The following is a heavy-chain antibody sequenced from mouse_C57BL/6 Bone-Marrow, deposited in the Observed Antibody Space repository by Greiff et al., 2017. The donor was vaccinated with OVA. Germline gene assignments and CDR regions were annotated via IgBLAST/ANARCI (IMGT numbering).Heavy chain of an antibody. CDR2: ISSGSSTI. CDR3: ASYYGSSYAWFAY. CDR1: GFTFSDYG. V-gene: IGHV5-17*01. D-gene: IGHD1-1*01. J-gene: IGHJ3*01. Sequence: DVQLQESGGGLVKPGGSLKLSCAASGFTFSDYGMHWVRQAPEKGLEWVAYISSGSSTIYYADTVKGRFTISRDKAKNTLFLQMTSLRSEDTAMYYCASYYGSSYAWFAYWGQGTLVTVSA.